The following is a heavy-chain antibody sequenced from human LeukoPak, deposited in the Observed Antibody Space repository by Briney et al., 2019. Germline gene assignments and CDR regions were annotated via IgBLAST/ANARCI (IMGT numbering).Heavy chain of an antibody. CDR2: INPSGGST. J-gene: IGHJ5*02. Sequence: ASVKVSCKASGYTFTSYYMHWVRQAPGQGLEWMGIINPSGGSTTYAQKFQGTVTMTRDTSTGTVYLDLSSLRSEDTAVYYCARAYGSNPNWFDPWGQGTLVTVSS. CDR1: GYTFTSYY. V-gene: IGHV1-46*01. CDR3: ARAYGSNPNWFDP. D-gene: IGHD4-23*01.